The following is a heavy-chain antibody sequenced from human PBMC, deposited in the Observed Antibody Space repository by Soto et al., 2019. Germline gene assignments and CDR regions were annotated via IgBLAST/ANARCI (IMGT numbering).Heavy chain of an antibody. CDR3: ARDLAGAATDY. D-gene: IGHD6-25*01. Sequence: XGTLSLTCAVSGYSISSGYYWCCIRQPPGKGLEWIGSIYHSGSTYYNPSLKSRVTISVDTSKNQFSLKLSSVTAADTAVYYCARDLAGAATDYWGQGTLVTVSS. J-gene: IGHJ4*02. V-gene: IGHV4-38-2*02. CDR1: GYSISSGYY. CDR2: IYHSGST.